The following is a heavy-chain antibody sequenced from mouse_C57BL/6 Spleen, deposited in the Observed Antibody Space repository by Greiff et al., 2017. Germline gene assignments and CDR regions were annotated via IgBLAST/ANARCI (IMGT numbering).Heavy chain of an antibody. J-gene: IGHJ2*01. CDR2: INYDGSSA. V-gene: IGHV5-16*01. Sequence: EVKLMESEGGLVQPGSSMKLSCTASGFTFSDYYMAWVRQVPEKGLEWVANINYDGSSAYYLDSLKSRFIISRDNAKNILYLQMSSLKSEDTATYYCARDGYYGTFDYWGQGTTRTVSS. D-gene: IGHD1-1*01. CDR1: GFTFSDYY. CDR3: ARDGYYGTFDY.